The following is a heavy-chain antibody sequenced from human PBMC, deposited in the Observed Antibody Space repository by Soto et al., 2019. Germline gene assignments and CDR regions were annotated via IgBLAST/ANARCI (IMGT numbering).Heavy chain of an antibody. D-gene: IGHD3-16*01. J-gene: IGHJ4*02. CDR2: IWYDGSNK. Sequence: QVQLVESGGGVVQPGGSLRLSCAASGFTFSNYGMHWVGQAPGKGLEWVAVIWYDGSNKYYADSVKGLFIISRDSSKNTLYLQMNSLRAEDTAVYYCARGEGGLDYWGQGTLVTVTS. V-gene: IGHV3-33*01. CDR3: ARGEGGLDY. CDR1: GFTFSNYG.